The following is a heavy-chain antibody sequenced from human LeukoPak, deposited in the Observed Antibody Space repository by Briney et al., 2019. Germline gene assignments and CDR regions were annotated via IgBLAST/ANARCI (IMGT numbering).Heavy chain of an antibody. Sequence: SETLSLTCTVSGDSITSYYWIWIRQPPGKGLEWIGFITYDGGTSYDPSLRGRVIISIDTSKNQFSLGLTSVTAADTAIYYCATQSRDGYNTFDYWGQATLVTVSS. CDR3: ATQSRDGYNTFDY. D-gene: IGHD5-24*01. CDR1: GDSITSYY. V-gene: IGHV4-59*01. CDR2: ITYDGGT. J-gene: IGHJ4*02.